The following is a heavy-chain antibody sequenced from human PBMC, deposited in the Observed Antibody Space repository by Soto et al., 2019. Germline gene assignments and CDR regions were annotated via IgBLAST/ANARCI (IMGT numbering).Heavy chain of an antibody. Sequence: ASVKVSCKVSGYTLTELSMHWVRQAPGKGLEWMGGFDPEDGETIYAQKFQGRVTMTEDTSTDTAYMELSSLRSEDTAVYYCATDLRGLLWFGESRPYGMDVWGQGTTVTVSS. CDR3: ATDLRGLLWFGESRPYGMDV. D-gene: IGHD3-10*01. CDR2: FDPEDGET. CDR1: GYTLTELS. J-gene: IGHJ6*02. V-gene: IGHV1-24*01.